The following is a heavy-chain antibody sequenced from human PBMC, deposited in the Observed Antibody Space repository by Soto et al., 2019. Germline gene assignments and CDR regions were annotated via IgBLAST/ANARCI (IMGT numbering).Heavy chain of an antibody. J-gene: IGHJ4*02. V-gene: IGHV1-69*01. CDR1: GGTFSSYA. CDR2: IIPIFGTA. Sequence: QVQLVQSGAEVKKPGSSVKVSCKASGGTFSSYAISWVRQAPGQGLEWMGGIIPIFGTANYAQKFQGRVTITADESTSTAYMELSSLRSEDTSVYYCARERSYYYDSSGNNLDYWGQGTLVTVSS. D-gene: IGHD3-22*01. CDR3: ARERSYYYDSSGNNLDY.